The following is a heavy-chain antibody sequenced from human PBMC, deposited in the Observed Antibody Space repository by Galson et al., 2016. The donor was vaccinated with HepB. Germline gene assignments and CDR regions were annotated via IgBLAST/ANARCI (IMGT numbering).Heavy chain of an antibody. Sequence: ETLSLTCSVSGGSVTSGFYYWSWIRQPPGKGLEWIGYIYSSGSTNFYPSLKSRVSISLDTSKNNFSLKVNSVTPADTAVYYCARVDDNVRDWGQGTLVIVSS. J-gene: IGHJ4*02. D-gene: IGHD3-16*01. CDR3: ARVDDNVRD. V-gene: IGHV4-61*01. CDR1: GGSVTSGFYY. CDR2: IYSSGST.